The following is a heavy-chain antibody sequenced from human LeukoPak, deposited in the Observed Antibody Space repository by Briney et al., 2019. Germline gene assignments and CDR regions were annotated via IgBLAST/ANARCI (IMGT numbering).Heavy chain of an antibody. CDR2: ISSSSNTI. Sequence: PGGSLRLSCAASGFTFSSYSMNWVRQAPGKGLEWLSSISSSSNTIHYADSVKGRFTSSRDNSKNTLYLQMNSLRAEDTAVYYCARDFKESFDIWGQGTMVTVSS. CDR1: GFTFSSYS. J-gene: IGHJ3*02. V-gene: IGHV3-48*01. D-gene: IGHD2/OR15-2a*01. CDR3: ARDFKESFDI.